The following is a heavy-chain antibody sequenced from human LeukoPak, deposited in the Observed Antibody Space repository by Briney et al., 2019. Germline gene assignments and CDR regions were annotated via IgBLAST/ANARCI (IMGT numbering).Heavy chain of an antibody. J-gene: IGHJ4*02. D-gene: IGHD6-19*01. V-gene: IGHV5-51*01. CDR2: IFPADSET. CDR3: ASSTIAVAGTGGFDH. CDR1: GYSFTSYW. Sequence: GESLKISCKGSGYSFTSYWIGWVRQMPGKGLEWMGIIFPADSETRYSPSFQGQVTISADKSISTAYLQWSSLKASDTAMYYCASSTIAVAGTGGFDHWGQGTLVTVSS.